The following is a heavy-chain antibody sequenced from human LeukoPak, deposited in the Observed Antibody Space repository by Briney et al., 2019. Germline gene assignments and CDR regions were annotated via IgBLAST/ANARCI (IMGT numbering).Heavy chain of an antibody. V-gene: IGHV3-7*01. J-gene: IGHJ4*02. CDR3: ARESSSGWYDNYYFDY. Sequence: GGSLRLSCAASGFTFSSYWMSWVRQAQGKGLEWVANIKQDGSEKYYVDSVKGRFTISRDNAKNSLYLQMNSLRAEDTAVYYCARESSSGWYDNYYFDYWGQGTLVTVSS. CDR1: GFTFSSYW. CDR2: IKQDGSEK. D-gene: IGHD6-19*01.